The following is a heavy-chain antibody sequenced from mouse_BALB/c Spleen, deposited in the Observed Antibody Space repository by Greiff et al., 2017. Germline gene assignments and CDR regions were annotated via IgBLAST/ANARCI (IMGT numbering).Heavy chain of an antibody. CDR1: GFNIKDTY. V-gene: IGHV14-3*02. Sequence: EVKLQESGAELVKPGASVKLSCTASGFNIKDTYMHWVKQRPEQGLEWIGWIDPENGNTIYDPKFQGKASITADTSSNTAYLQLSSLTSEDTAVYYCAYYGSSFDYWGQGTTLTVSS. J-gene: IGHJ2*01. CDR2: IDPENGNT. CDR3: AYYGSSFDY. D-gene: IGHD1-1*01.